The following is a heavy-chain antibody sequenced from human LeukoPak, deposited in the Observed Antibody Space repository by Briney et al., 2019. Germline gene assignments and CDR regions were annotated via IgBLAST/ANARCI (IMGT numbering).Heavy chain of an antibody. CDR1: GFTFSAYT. CDR3: ARDSESDL. J-gene: IGHJ5*02. Sequence: GTSLRLSCSASGFTFSAYTMHWVRRAPGRGLECVAIISFDGNKKYYADSVEGRFTISRDNSKNTLYLQMNSLRLEDTAVYYCARDSESDLWGQGALVTVSS. D-gene: IGHD6-19*01. V-gene: IGHV3-30-3*01. CDR2: ISFDGNKK.